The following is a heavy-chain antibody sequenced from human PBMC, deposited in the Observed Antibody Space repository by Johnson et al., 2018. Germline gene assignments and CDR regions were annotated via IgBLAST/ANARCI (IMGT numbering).Heavy chain of an antibody. Sequence: EVQLVESGGGLVQXGGSLRLSCAVSGFTFSSYAMTWVRQAPGKGLEWVSILRGSGGSPYYADSVKGRFTISRDFSKNTPYLQMNRLRDEYTAVYYFALGMWGPTAMGVWGQGTTVTVSS. D-gene: IGHD7-27*01. CDR2: LRGSGGSP. CDR3: ALGMWGPTAMGV. V-gene: IGHV3-23*04. J-gene: IGHJ6*02. CDR1: GFTFSSYA.